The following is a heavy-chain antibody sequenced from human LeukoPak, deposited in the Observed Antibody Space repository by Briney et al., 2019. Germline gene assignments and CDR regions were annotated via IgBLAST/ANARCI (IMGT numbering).Heavy chain of an antibody. J-gene: IGHJ4*02. V-gene: IGHV3-23*01. CDR1: GFTFSSYA. CDR2: ISNSGVST. D-gene: IGHD4-11*01. Sequence: GGSLRLSCAASGFTFSSYAISWVRQAPGKGLEWVSVISNSGVSTYYADSVKGRFTISRDNPKNTLYLQMNSLRAEDTAVYYCAKYKISTVTVDYWGQGTLVTVSS. CDR3: AKYKISTVTVDY.